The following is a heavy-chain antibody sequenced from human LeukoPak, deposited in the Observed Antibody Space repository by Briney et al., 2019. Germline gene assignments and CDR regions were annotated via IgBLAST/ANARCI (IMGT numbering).Heavy chain of an antibody. CDR3: ARAGYYYGSGSYLKYFQH. V-gene: IGHV4-34*01. Sequence: SETLSLTCAVYGGSFSGYYWSWIRQPPGKGREWIGEIKHSGSTNYNPSLKSRVTISVDTSKNQFSLKLSSVTAADTAVYYCARAGYYYGSGSYLKYFQHWGQGTLVTVSS. CDR1: GGSFSGYY. D-gene: IGHD3-10*01. J-gene: IGHJ1*01. CDR2: IKHSGST.